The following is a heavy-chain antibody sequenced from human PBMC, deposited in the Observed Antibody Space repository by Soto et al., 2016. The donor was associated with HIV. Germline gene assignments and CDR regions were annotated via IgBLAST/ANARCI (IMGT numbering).Heavy chain of an antibody. Sequence: QVQLVQSGAEVKKPGSSVKVSCKASGDTFSSYAISWVRQAPGQGLEWMGWISAYNGNTNYAQKLQGRVTMTTDTSTSTAYMELRSLRSDDTAVYYCARVRREMQSAGFLDYWARNPGPPSP. V-gene: IGHV1-18*01. CDR3: ARVRREMQSAGFLDY. J-gene: IGHJ4*01. CDR1: GDTFSSYA. D-gene: IGHD6-19*01. CDR2: ISAYNGNT.